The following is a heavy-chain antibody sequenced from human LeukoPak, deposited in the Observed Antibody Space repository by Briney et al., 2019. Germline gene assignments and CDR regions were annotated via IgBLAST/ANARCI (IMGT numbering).Heavy chain of an antibody. D-gene: IGHD3-10*01. V-gene: IGHV3-23*01. Sequence: GGSLRLSCAASGFTFSNYVMNWVRQAPGKGLEWVSVITNDGGTISYADSVKGRFTISRDNSKSTLYLQMNSLRAEDTAVYSCARVSGSETYYFDYWGQGTLVSVST. CDR2: ITNDGGTI. CDR1: GFTFSNYV. J-gene: IGHJ4*02. CDR3: ARVSGSETYYFDY.